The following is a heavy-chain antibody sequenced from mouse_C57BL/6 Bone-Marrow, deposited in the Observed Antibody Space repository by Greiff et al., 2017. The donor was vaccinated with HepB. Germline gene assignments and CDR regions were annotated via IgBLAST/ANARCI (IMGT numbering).Heavy chain of an antibody. D-gene: IGHD2-14*01. J-gene: IGHJ3*01. CDR3: ASPSMGTTKEVEDFAD. Sequence: EVKLQESGPGLVKPSQSLSLTCSVTGYSITSGYYWNWIRQFPGNKLEWMGYISYDGSNNYNPSLKNRISITRDTSKNQFFLKLNSVTTEDTATSYCASPSMGTTKEVEDFADWGKGTLVTVSA. CDR1: GYSITSGYY. CDR2: ISYDGSN. V-gene: IGHV3-6*01.